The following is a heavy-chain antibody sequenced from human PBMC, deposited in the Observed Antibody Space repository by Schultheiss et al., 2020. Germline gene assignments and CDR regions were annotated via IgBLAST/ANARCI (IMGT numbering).Heavy chain of an antibody. CDR2: IYHSGST. Sequence: SETLSLTCADSGGSISSSNWWSWVRQPPGKGLEWIGEIYHSGSTNYNPSLKSRVTISVDKSKNQFSLKLSSVTAADTAVYYCARAPVVVVPADMVGDAFDIWGQGTMVTVSS. V-gene: IGHV4-4*02. CDR3: ARAPVVVVPADMVGDAFDI. J-gene: IGHJ3*02. D-gene: IGHD2-2*01. CDR1: GGSISSSNW.